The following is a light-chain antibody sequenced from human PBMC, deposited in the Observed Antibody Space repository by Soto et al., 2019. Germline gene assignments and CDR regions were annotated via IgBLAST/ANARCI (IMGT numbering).Light chain of an antibody. Sequence: QSALTQPATVSGSPGQSITISCTGTSSDIGTYDYVSWYQHHPDKAPKVMIYDVSKWPSGLSNRFSGSKSGNTASLTISGLQAEDEADYYCMSYTTTTSWVFGGGTKLTVL. V-gene: IGLV2-14*03. CDR2: DVS. J-gene: IGLJ3*02. CDR3: MSYTTTTSWV. CDR1: SSDIGTYDY.